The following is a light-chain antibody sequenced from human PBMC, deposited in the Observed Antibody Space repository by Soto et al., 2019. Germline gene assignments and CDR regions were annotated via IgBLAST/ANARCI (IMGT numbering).Light chain of an antibody. Sequence: ETEMTQSPATLSVSLGERANLSCRASQTVRRNVAWYQQKPGQAPRLVIFSASTRATGIPARFSGSASGTEFTLTINSLEPEDFAVYYCQGYRDSVGFFGGGTKVEIK. CDR2: SAS. J-gene: IGKJ4*01. CDR1: QTVRRN. CDR3: QGYRDSVGF. V-gene: IGKV3-15*01.